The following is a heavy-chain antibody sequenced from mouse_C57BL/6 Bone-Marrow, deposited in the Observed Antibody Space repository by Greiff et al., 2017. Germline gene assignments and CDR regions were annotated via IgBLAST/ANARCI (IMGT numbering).Heavy chain of an antibody. Sequence: EVTLMASGGDLVKPGGSLKLSCAASGFTFRSYGMSWVRQTPDKRLDWVATISSGGSYTYYPDRVKGRFTISRDNAKNTLYLQMSSLKSEDTSMYYCARDYYGSWFAYWGQGTLVTVSA. CDR2: ISSGGSYT. J-gene: IGHJ3*01. CDR3: ARDYYGSWFAY. CDR1: GFTFRSYG. V-gene: IGHV5-6*01. D-gene: IGHD1-1*01.